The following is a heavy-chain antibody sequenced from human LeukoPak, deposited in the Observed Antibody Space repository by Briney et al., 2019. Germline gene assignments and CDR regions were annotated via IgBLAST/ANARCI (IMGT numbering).Heavy chain of an antibody. V-gene: IGHV3-30*02. D-gene: IGHD6-13*01. CDR3: ARIAAAGQDWDYYFDY. CDR2: IRYDGSNK. J-gene: IGHJ4*02. Sequence: GGSLRLSCVASGFTFSSSGMHWVRQAPGKGLEWVAFIRYDGSNKYYADSVKGRFTISRDNSKNTLYLQMNSLRAEDTAVYYCARIAAAGQDWDYYFDYWGQGTLVTVSS. CDR1: GFTFSSSG.